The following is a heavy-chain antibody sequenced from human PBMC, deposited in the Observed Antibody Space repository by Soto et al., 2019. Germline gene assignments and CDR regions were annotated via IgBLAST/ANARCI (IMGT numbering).Heavy chain of an antibody. Sequence: QVQLVQSGAEVKKPGSSVKVSCKASGGTFRSYAISWVRQAPGQGLEWMGGIIPIFGTTNYAQKFQGRVTITADESTSTANMELNSLRSEDTAVYYCARDTHGSGYGMDVWGQGTTVTVSS. J-gene: IGHJ6*02. D-gene: IGHD3-10*01. CDR2: IIPIFGTT. V-gene: IGHV1-69*01. CDR1: GGTFRSYA. CDR3: ARDTHGSGYGMDV.